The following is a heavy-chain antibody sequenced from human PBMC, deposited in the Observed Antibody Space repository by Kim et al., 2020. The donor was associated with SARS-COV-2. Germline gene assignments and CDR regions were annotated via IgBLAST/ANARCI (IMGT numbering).Heavy chain of an antibody. CDR2: IYYSGST. CDR3: ATSEYSSGWMGFDY. D-gene: IGHD6-19*01. CDR1: GGSISSSSYY. Sequence: SETLSLTCTVSGGSISSSSYYWGWIRQPPGKGLEWIGSIYYSGSTYYNSSLKSRVTISVDTSKNQFSLTLRSVTAADTAVYYCATSEYSSGWMGFDYWGQGTLVSVSS. J-gene: IGHJ4*02. V-gene: IGHV4-39*01.